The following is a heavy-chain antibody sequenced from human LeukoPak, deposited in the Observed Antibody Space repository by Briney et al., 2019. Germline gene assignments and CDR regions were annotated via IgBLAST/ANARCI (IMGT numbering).Heavy chain of an antibody. D-gene: IGHD3-22*01. Sequence: GEPLKISCKGSGYSFTSYWIGWARQMPGKGLEWMGIIYPGDSDARYSPSFQGQVTISADKSISTAYLQWSSLKASDTAMYYCARSHYYDSSGNYYFDYWGQGTLVTVSS. V-gene: IGHV5-51*01. CDR3: ARSHYYDSSGNYYFDY. CDR1: GYSFTSYW. J-gene: IGHJ4*02. CDR2: IYPGDSDA.